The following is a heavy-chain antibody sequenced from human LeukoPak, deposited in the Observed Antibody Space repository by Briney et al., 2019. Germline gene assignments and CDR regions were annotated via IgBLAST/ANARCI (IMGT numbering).Heavy chain of an antibody. V-gene: IGHV4-38-2*01. CDR3: ARLGDYDSSGYYFDY. J-gene: IGHJ4*02. CDR1: GYSISSGYY. CDR2: IYHSGST. Sequence: SETLSLTCAVSGYSISSGYYWGWIRQPPGKGLEWIGSIYHSGSTYYNPSLKSRLTISVDTSKNQFSLKLSSVTAADTAVYFCARLGDYDSSGYYFDYWGQGTLVTVSS. D-gene: IGHD3-22*01.